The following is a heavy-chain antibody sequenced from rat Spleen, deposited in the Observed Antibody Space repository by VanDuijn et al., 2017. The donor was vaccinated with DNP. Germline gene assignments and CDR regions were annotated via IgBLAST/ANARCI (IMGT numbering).Heavy chain of an antibody. V-gene: IGHV6-6*01. Sequence: EVQVLESGGGLVQPGNSLKLSCATSGFTFSTAWMYWYRQFPEKRLEWVARIKAKSNNYATDYTESVKGRFTISRDDSKSSIYLQMNNLKEEKTAIYYCAYYYSSYYYAMDAWGQGTSVTVSS. CDR3: AYYYSSYYYAMDA. J-gene: IGHJ4*01. D-gene: IGHD1-2*01. CDR2: IKAKSNNYAT. CDR1: GFTFSTAW.